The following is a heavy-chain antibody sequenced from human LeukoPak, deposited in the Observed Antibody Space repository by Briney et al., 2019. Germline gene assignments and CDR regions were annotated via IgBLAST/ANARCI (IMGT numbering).Heavy chain of an antibody. D-gene: IGHD6-6*01. J-gene: IGHJ6*03. V-gene: IGHV1-2*02. CDR2: INPNSGGT. CDR3: ARENSIVARPYYYYMDV. Sequence: RGASVKVSCKAPGYTFTGYYMHWVRQAPGQGLEWMGWINPNSGGTNYAQKFQGRVTMTRDTSISTAYMELRSLRSDDTAVYYCARENSIVARPYYYYMDVWGKGTTVPSP. CDR1: GYTFTGYY.